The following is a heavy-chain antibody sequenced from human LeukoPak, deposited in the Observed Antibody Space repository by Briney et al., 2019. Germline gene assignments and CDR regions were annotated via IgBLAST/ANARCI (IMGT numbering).Heavy chain of an antibody. D-gene: IGHD6-13*01. CDR1: GGSISSYY. V-gene: IGHV4-59*08. CDR3: ARTEVAAGLNWYFDL. J-gene: IGHJ2*01. CDR2: IYYSGST. Sequence: PSETLSLTCTVSGGSISSYYWSWIRQPPGKGLEWIGYIYYSGSTNYNPSLKSRVTISVDTSKNQFSLKLSSVTAADTAVYYCARTEVAAGLNWYFDLWGRGTLVTVSS.